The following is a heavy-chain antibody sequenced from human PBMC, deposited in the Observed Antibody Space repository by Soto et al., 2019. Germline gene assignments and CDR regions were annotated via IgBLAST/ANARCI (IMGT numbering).Heavy chain of an antibody. J-gene: IGHJ3*02. CDR1: GGSVSSGSYY. D-gene: IGHD3-22*01. CDR2: IYYSGST. Sequence: TSENLSLTCTVSGGSVSSGSYYWSWIRQPPGKGLEWIGYIYYSGSTNYNPSLKSRVTISVDTSKNQFSLKLSSVTAADTAVYYCARDDYYYDSSGTDAFEIWGQGKMVSV. CDR3: ARDDYYYDSSGTDAFEI. V-gene: IGHV4-61*01.